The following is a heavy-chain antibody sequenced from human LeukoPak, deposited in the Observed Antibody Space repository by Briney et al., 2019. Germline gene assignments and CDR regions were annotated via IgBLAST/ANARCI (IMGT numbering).Heavy chain of an antibody. Sequence: SETLSLTCTVFGGSISSSSYYWGWIRQPPGKGLEWIGTIYYSGSTYYNPSLKSRVTISVDTSKNQFSLKLSSVTAADTAVYYCASSKTNGDSSGWYAWFDPWGQGTLVTVSS. V-gene: IGHV4-39*07. D-gene: IGHD6-19*01. CDR3: ASSKTNGDSSGWYAWFDP. CDR2: IYYSGST. CDR1: GGSISSSSYY. J-gene: IGHJ5*02.